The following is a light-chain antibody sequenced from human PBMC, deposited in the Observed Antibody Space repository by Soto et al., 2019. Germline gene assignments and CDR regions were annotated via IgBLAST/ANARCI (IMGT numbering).Light chain of an antibody. CDR3: ATWDDSVSGLI. V-gene: IGLV1-47*01. J-gene: IGLJ2*01. CDR2: RNN. CDR1: GSNIGNNY. Sequence: QAVVTQPPSASGTPGQRVTISCSGSGSNIGNNYVDWYQQLPGAAPKPLIYRNNQRPAGVPDRVSGSKSGMSASLAISGLRSEDEADYYCATWDDSVSGLIFGGGTKLTVL.